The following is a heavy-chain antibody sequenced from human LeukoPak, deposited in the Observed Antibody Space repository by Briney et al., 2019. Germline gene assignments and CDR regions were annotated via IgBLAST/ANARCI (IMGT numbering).Heavy chain of an antibody. V-gene: IGHV1-69*05. J-gene: IGHJ5*02. CDR2: IIPIFGTA. CDR3: ARVGGWDCSSTSCHGFDP. Sequence: GSSVKVSCKASGGTFSSYAISWVRQAPGQGLEWMGGIIPIFGTANYAQKFQGRVTITTDESTSTAYMELSSLRSEGTAVYYCARVGGWDCSSTSCHGFDPWGQGTLVTVSS. CDR1: GGTFSSYA. D-gene: IGHD2-2*01.